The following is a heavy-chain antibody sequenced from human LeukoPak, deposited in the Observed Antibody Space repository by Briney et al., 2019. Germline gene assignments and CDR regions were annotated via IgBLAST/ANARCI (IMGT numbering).Heavy chain of an antibody. CDR2: IYSGGST. CDR1: GFTVSSNY. J-gene: IGHJ5*02. V-gene: IGHV3-53*01. CDR3: ATVRKSIVGAIDWFDP. D-gene: IGHD1-26*01. Sequence: GGSLRLSCAASGFTVSSNYMSWVRQAPGKGLEWVSVIYSGGSTYYTDSVKGRFTISRDNSKNTLYLQMNSLRAEDTAVYYCATVRKSIVGAIDWFDPWGQGTLVTVSS.